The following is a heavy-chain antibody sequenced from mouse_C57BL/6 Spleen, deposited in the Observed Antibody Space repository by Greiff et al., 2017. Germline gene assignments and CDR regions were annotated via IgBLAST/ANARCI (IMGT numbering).Heavy chain of an antibody. Sequence: QVQLQQSGAELVKPGASVKMSCKASGYTFTSYWITWVKQRPGQGLEWIGDIYPGSGSTTYNETFKSQATLTVDTSSSTAYMQISSLTSEDSAAYESAREGVKRKYGEAEEGGKGTMVNVAA. D-gene: IGHD1-1*01. V-gene: IGHV1-55*01. CDR1: GYTFTSYW. CDR3: AREGVKRKYGEAEE. CDR2: IYPGSGST. J-gene: IGHJ3*01.